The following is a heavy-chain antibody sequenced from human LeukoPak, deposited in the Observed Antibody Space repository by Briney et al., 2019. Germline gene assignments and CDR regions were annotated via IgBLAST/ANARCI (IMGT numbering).Heavy chain of an antibody. CDR2: VKHDGDT. CDR1: GASFNTYY. CDR3: ARGPVALPNDRLSLFFDF. V-gene: IGHV4-34*01. J-gene: IGHJ5*01. Sequence: KPSETLSLTCAVYGASFNTYYWTWIRQSPDKGLEWIGEVKHDGDTNVNPSLRSRVVMSVDASKNQFSLKMTSVTAADTAIYFCARGPVALPNDRLSLFFDFWGQGTLVTVS. D-gene: IGHD2-8*01.